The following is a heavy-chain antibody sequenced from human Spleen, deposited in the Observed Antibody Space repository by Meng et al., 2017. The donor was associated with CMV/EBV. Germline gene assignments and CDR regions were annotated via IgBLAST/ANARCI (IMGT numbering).Heavy chain of an antibody. CDR1: GFKFSSYW. V-gene: IGHV3-7*01. CDR2: IKEDGSEK. D-gene: IGHD1-7*01. CDR3: ARVGTTRSGLYY. Sequence: GESLKISCAASGFKFSSYWMSWVRQAPGKGPDWVANIKEDGSEKYYVDSVKGRFTISKDNAKNSLYLKMNSLRVEDMAVYYCARVGTTRSGLYYWGPGNLVTVSS. J-gene: IGHJ4*02.